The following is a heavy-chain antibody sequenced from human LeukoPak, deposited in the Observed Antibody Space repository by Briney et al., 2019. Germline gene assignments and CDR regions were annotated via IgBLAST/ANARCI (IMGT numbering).Heavy chain of an antibody. V-gene: IGHV4-34*01. Sequence: SETLSLTCAVYGGSFSGYYWSWIRQPPGKGLEWIGETNHSGSTNYNPSLKSRVTISVDTSKNQFSLKLSSVTAADTAVYYCARGRRGGVSSTSCYRYWGQGTLVTVSS. J-gene: IGHJ4*02. CDR1: GGSFSGYY. CDR3: ARGRRGGVSSTSCYRY. CDR2: TNHSGST. D-gene: IGHD2-2*02.